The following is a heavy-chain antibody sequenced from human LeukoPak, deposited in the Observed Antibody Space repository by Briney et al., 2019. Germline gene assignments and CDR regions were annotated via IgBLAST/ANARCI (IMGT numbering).Heavy chain of an antibody. CDR2: VSTSGST. Sequence: PSETLSLTCTVSGDSISRYYWSWIRQPAGKGLEWIGRVSTSGSTNYNPSLKSRVTMSVDASKNQFSLKLSSVTAADTAVYYCVRFLELGEWFDPWGQGTLVTVSS. CDR1: GDSISRYY. D-gene: IGHD3-3*01. J-gene: IGHJ5*02. V-gene: IGHV4-4*07. CDR3: VRFLELGEWFDP.